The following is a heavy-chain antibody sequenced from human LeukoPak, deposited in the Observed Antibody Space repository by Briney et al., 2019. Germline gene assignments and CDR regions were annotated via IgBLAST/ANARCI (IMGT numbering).Heavy chain of an antibody. Sequence: ASVKVSCKASGYTFTTYGIYWVRQAPGKGVEGMGWINTNTGKQTYARGFTGGFVFSLDTSVNTAYLQISSLKAEDTAVYYCARGIGIGVVLMVHGNMDVWGKGTTVTVSS. CDR2: INTNTGKQ. CDR1: GYTFTTYG. V-gene: IGHV7-4-1*02. J-gene: IGHJ6*03. CDR3: ARGIGIGVVLMVHGNMDV. D-gene: IGHD2-8*01.